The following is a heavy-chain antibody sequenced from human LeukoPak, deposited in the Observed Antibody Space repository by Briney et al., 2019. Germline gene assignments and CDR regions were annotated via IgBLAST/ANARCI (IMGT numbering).Heavy chain of an antibody. CDR1: GGSFSGYY. J-gene: IGHJ5*02. Sequence: PSETLSLTCAVYGGSFSGYYWSWIRQPPGKGLEWIGEINHSGSTNYNPSLKSRVIISVDTSKNQFSLKLSSVTAADTAVYYCARGSGSSWYRGGWFDPWGQGTLVTVSS. CDR3: ARGSGSSWYRGGWFDP. D-gene: IGHD6-13*01. V-gene: IGHV4-34*01. CDR2: INHSGST.